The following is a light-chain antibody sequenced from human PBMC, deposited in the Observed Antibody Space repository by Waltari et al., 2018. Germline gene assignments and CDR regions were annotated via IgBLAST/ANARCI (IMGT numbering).Light chain of an antibody. CDR2: LGS. CDR1: QSLLHTNGYLY. V-gene: IGKV2-28*01. CDR3: MQTRQTPPFA. Sequence: DLMMTQSPLSLAVTPGEPASISCSSSQSLLHTNGYLYLAWYVQKPGQSPQLLIYLGSCRPFGVPDRFSGSGTGTDFTLKISRVVAEDVGIYYCMQTRQTPPFAFGPGTKVDIK. J-gene: IGKJ3*01.